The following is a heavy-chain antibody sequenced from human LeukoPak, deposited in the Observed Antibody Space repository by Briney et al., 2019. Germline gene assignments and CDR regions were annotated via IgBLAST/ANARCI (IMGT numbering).Heavy chain of an antibody. CDR3: ATGRSIRYFDY. D-gene: IGHD3-9*01. CDR1: GVSIFSSY. Sequence: PSETLSLTCTVSGVSIFSSYWNWVRQPPGKGLEWIGYVHYGGSTNYNPSLKSRVTISVDTSKSQFSLKLSSATAADTAVYYCATGRSIRYFDYWGQGTLLTVSS. CDR2: VHYGGST. J-gene: IGHJ4*02. V-gene: IGHV4-59*12.